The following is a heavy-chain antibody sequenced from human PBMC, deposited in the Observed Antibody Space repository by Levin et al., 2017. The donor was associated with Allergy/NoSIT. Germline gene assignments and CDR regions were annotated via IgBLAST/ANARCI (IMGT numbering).Heavy chain of an antibody. D-gene: IGHD3-10*01. CDR2: ISSSSSYI. J-gene: IGHJ4*02. Sequence: GGSLRLSCAASGFTFSSYSMNWVRQAPGKGLEWVSSISSSSSYIYYADSVKGRFTISRDNAKNSLYLQMNSLRAEDTAVYYCARDDEGYYYGSGSFWGQGTLVTVSS. CDR3: ARDDEGYYYGSGSF. CDR1: GFTFSSYS. V-gene: IGHV3-21*01.